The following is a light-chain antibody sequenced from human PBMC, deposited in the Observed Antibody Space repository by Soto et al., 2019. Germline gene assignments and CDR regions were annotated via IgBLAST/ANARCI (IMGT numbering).Light chain of an antibody. J-gene: IGKJ5*01. CDR2: GAS. CDR1: QSVGGD. CDR3: QQRSNWPPIT. Sequence: ERVMTQSPATLSVSPGERATLSCRASQSVGGDLAWYQQKPGQAPRLLIYGASSRAPGIPARFSGSGSGTDFTLTISSLEPEDFAVYYCQQRSNWPPITFGQGTRLEIK. V-gene: IGKV3-11*01.